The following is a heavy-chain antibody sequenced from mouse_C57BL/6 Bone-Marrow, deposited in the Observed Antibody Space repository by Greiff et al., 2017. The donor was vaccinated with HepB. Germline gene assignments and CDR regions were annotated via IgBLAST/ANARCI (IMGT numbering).Heavy chain of an antibody. CDR3: ARNRRAY. Sequence: EVKLEESGGDLVKPGGSLKLSCAASGFTFSSYGMSWVRQTPDKRLEWVATISSGGSYTYYPDSVKGRFTISRDNAKNTLYLQMSSLKSEDTAMYYCARNRRAYWGQGTLVTVSA. J-gene: IGHJ3*01. D-gene: IGHD2-14*01. CDR2: ISSGGSYT. V-gene: IGHV5-6*02. CDR1: GFTFSSYG.